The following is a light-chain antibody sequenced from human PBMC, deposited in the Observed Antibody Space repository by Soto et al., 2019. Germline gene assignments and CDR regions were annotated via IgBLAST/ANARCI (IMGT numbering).Light chain of an antibody. Sequence: EIVLTQSPGTLSLSPGERATLSCRASQSVSSSYLAWYQQKPGQAPRLLIYGASSRATGIPDRFSGSGSGTDFTLTISRLEPEDFAVYYCQQYGRSGLTFGPGTKVDIK. J-gene: IGKJ3*01. V-gene: IGKV3-20*01. CDR1: QSVSSSY. CDR2: GAS. CDR3: QQYGRSGLT.